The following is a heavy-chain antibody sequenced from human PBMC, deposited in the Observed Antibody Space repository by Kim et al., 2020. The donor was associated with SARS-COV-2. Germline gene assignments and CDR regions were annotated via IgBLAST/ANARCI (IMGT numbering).Heavy chain of an antibody. J-gene: IGHJ4*02. CDR3: ARVPVDIVVVPAAMRGEY. Sequence: GGSLRLSCAASGFTFSSYSMNWVRQAPGKGLEWVSSISSSSSYIYYADSVKGRFTISRDNAKNSLYLQMNSLRAEDTAVYYCARVPVDIVVVPAAMRGEYWGQGTLVTVSS. D-gene: IGHD2-2*01. CDR1: GFTFSSYS. CDR2: ISSSSSYI. V-gene: IGHV3-21*01.